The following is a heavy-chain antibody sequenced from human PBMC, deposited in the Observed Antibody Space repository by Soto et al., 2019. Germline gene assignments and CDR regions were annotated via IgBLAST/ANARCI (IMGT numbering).Heavy chain of an antibody. Sequence: QVQLVQSGAEVKKPGASVKVSCKASGYTFTSYAMHWVRQAPGQRLEWMGWINAGNGNTKYSQKLQGRVTITRDTSASTAYMELSSPRPEDTAVYYCARGPGGPDGPGDYWGQGTLVTVSS. D-gene: IGHD2-15*01. CDR1: GYTFTSYA. CDR3: ARGPGGPDGPGDY. J-gene: IGHJ4*02. V-gene: IGHV1-3*01. CDR2: INAGNGNT.